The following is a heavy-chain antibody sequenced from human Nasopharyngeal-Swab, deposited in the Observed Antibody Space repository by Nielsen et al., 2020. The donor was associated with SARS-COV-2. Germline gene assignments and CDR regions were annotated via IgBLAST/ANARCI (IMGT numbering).Heavy chain of an antibody. CDR2: IYSGGSST. J-gene: IGHJ6*02. D-gene: IGHD3-22*01. Sequence: RQPPGKGLEWVSVIYSGGSSTYYADSVKGRFTISRDNSKNTLYLQMNSLRAEDTAVYYCAKDGYYYDSSGYGMDVWGQGTTVTVSS. V-gene: IGHV3-23*03. CDR3: AKDGYYYDSSGYGMDV.